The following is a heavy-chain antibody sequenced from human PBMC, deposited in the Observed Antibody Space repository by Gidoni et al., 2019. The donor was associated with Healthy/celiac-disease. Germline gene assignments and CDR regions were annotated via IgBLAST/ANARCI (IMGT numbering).Heavy chain of an antibody. Sequence: QVQLVESGGGVVQPGRSLRLSCAASGFTFSSYGMHWVRQAPGKGLEWVAVIWYDGSNKYYADSVKGRFTISRDNSKNTLYLQMNSLRAEDTAVYYCAMSIAAAAPFDYWGQGTLVTVSS. CDR1: GFTFSSYG. D-gene: IGHD6-13*01. J-gene: IGHJ4*02. CDR3: AMSIAAAAPFDY. CDR2: IWYDGSNK. V-gene: IGHV3-33*01.